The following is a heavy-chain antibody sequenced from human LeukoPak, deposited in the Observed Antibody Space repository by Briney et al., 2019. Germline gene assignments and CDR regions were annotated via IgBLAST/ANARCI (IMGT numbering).Heavy chain of an antibody. D-gene: IGHD3-9*01. CDR1: GGSISSSNNY. J-gene: IGHJ4*02. CDR2: IYYSWST. V-gene: IGHV4-39*07. CDR3: ARQSEGYYDILTGYYSYYFDY. Sequence: SETLSLTCTVSGGSISSSNNYWGWIRQPPGKGLEWIGRIYYSWSTNYNPSLKSRVPISVYTSKNQFSLKLSSVTAADTAVYYCARQSEGYYDILTGYYSYYFDYWGQGTLVTVS.